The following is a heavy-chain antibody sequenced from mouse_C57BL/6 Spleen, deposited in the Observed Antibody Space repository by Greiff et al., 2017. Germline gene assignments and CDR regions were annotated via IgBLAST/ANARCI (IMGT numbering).Heavy chain of an antibody. V-gene: IGHV1-81*01. D-gene: IGHD2-4*01. CDR1: GYTFTSYG. Sequence: QVQLQQPGAELVRPGASVKLSCKASGYTFTSYGISWVKQRTGPGLEWIGEIYPSSGNTYYNEKFKGKATLTADKSSSTAYMQLSSLTSEVSAVYFWTRFGDYAGFAYWGQGTLVTVSA. CDR2: IYPSSGNT. J-gene: IGHJ3*01. CDR3: TRFGDYAGFAY.